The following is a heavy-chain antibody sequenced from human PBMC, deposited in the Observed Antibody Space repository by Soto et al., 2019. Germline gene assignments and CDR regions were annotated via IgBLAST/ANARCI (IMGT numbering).Heavy chain of an antibody. V-gene: IGHV3-13*01. J-gene: IGHJ4*02. D-gene: IGHD2-15*01. CDR2: IGTAGDT. CDR3: ARGYCSGGSCYFGY. Sequence: PGGSLRLSCAASGFTFSSYDMHWVRQATGKGLEWVSAIGTAGDTYYPGSVKGRFTISRENAKNSLYLQMNSLRAEDTAVYYCARGYCSGGSCYFGYWGQGTLVTVS. CDR1: GFTFSSYD.